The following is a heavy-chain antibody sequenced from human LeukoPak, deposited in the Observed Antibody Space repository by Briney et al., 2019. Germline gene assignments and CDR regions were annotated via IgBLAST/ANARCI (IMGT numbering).Heavy chain of an antibody. CDR2: IYYSGST. CDR1: GGSISSSSYY. J-gene: IGHJ4*02. Sequence: SETLSLTCTVSGGSISSSSYYWGGIRQPPGKGLEWIGSIYYSGSTYYNPSLKSRVTISVDTSKNQFSLKLSSVTAADTAVYYCASTSHDILTGYSSSFGYWGQGTLVTVSS. D-gene: IGHD3-9*01. CDR3: ASTSHDILTGYSSSFGY. V-gene: IGHV4-39*01.